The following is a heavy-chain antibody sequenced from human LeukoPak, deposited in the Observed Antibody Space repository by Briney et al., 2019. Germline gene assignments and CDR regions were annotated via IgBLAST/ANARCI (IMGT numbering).Heavy chain of an antibody. CDR2: INHNGNT. J-gene: IGHJ6*03. D-gene: IGHD3-3*01. CDR3: ARGPGDFWSGYSHYYYYMDV. V-gene: IGHV4-34*01. CDR1: GGSFSGYY. Sequence: SETLSFTCAVYGGSFSGYYWSWIRQSPGKGLEWIGEINHNGNTNYNPSLKSRVTISVDTSKNQFSLKVTSVTAADTAVYFCARGPGDFWSGYSHYYYYMDVWGKGTTVSVSS.